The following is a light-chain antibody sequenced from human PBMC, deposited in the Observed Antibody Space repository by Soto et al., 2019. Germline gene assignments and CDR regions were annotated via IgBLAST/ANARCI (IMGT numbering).Light chain of an antibody. V-gene: IGKV1-9*01. CDR3: QQYNSYPWT. CDR2: AAS. Sequence: DIQLAQSPSLLSASVGDRVTIDCRASQGISSYLAWYQQKPGKAPKLLIYAASTLQSGVPSRFSGSGSGTEFTLTISSLQPEDFATYYCQQYNSYPWTFGQGTNVDI. J-gene: IGKJ1*01. CDR1: QGISSY.